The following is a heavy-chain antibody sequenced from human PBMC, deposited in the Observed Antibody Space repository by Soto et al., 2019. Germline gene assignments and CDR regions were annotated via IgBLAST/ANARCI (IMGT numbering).Heavy chain of an antibody. CDR2: IIPILGIA. CDR3: ARDRCSSTSCYQDSLAY. V-gene: IGHV1-69*08. Sequence: QVQLVQSGAEVKKPGSSVKVSCKASGGTFSSYTISWVRQAPGQGLEWMGRIIPILGIANYAQKFPGRVTITADKSTSTAYMELSSLRSEDTAVYYCARDRCSSTSCYQDSLAYWGQGTLVTVSS. CDR1: GGTFSSYT. D-gene: IGHD2-2*01. J-gene: IGHJ4*02.